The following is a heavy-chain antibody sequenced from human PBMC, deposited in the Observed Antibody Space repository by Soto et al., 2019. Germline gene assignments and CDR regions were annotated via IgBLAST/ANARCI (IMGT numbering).Heavy chain of an antibody. D-gene: IGHD3-22*01. CDR3: ARDDSSADDAFDI. V-gene: IGHV3-30-3*01. CDR1: GFTFSSYA. J-gene: IGHJ3*02. CDR2: ISYDGSNK. Sequence: QVQLVESGGGVVQPGRSLRLSCAASGFTFSSYAMHWVRQAPGKGLEWVAVISYDGSNKYYADSVKGRFTISRDHSKNTLYLQMHRLRAEDTAVYCCARDDSSADDAFDIWGQGTMVTVSS.